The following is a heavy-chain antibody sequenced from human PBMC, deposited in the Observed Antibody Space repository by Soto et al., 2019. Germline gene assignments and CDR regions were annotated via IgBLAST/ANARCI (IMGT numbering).Heavy chain of an antibody. V-gene: IGHV3-11*01. CDR3: ARDGDHYDRSGYFLRDAFDI. CDR2: ISGSGSII. Sequence: QVQLVESGGGLVKPGGSLRLSCAASGFTFSDDYMSWIRQAPGKGLEWVAYISGSGSIIDYADSVKGRFTISRDNAKNSLYLQMNSLRAEDTAVYYCARDGDHYDRSGYFLRDAFDIWGHGTMVTVSS. CDR1: GFTFSDDY. J-gene: IGHJ3*02. D-gene: IGHD3-22*01.